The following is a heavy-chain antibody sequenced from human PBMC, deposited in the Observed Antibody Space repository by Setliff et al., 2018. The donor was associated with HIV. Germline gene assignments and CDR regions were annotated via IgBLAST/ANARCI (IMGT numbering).Heavy chain of an antibody. CDR3: ARFGGTYSSNYFDF. CDR1: GGSISGHY. J-gene: IGHJ4*02. Sequence: SETLSLTCTVSGGSISGHYWSWIRQPPGKGLEWIGNIFYSGSTNNNPSLKSRVSISVDTSKNQFSLKLRSVTAADTAVYYCARFGGTYSSNYFDFWGQGTLVTVTS. CDR2: IFYSGST. V-gene: IGHV4-59*11. D-gene: IGHD1-26*01.